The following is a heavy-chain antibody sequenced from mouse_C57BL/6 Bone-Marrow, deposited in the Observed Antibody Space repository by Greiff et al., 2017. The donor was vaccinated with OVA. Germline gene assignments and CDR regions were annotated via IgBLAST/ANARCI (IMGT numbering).Heavy chain of an antibody. V-gene: IGHV1-54*01. CDR1: GYAFTNYL. Sequence: QVQLKESGAELVRPGTSVKVSCKASGYAFTNYLIEWVKQRPGEGLEWIGVINPGSGGTNYNEKFKGKATLTADKSSSTAYMQLSSLTSEDSAVYFCARCFYYYGKGFAYWGQGTLVTVSA. D-gene: IGHD1-1*01. CDR2: INPGSGGT. J-gene: IGHJ3*01. CDR3: ARCFYYYGKGFAY.